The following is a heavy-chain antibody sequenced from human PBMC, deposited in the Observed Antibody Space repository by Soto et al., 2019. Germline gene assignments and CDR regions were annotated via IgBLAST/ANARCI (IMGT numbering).Heavy chain of an antibody. V-gene: IGHV1-8*01. J-gene: IGHJ5*02. Sequence: XVKVSCKASGYTFTSYDINWVRHATGQGLEWMGWMNPNSGNTGYAQKFQGRVTMTRNTSISTAYMELSSLRSEDTAVYYCARSRKRDIVAVVADWFDPWGQGTLVTVSS. CDR2: MNPNSGNT. CDR3: ARSRKRDIVAVVADWFDP. D-gene: IGHD2-15*01. CDR1: GYTFTSYD.